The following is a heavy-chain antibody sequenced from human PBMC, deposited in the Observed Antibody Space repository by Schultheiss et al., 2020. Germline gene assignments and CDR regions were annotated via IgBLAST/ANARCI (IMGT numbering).Heavy chain of an antibody. CDR1: GGSISSGDYY. CDR2: IYTSGST. J-gene: IGHJ3*02. V-gene: IGHV4-61*02. Sequence: SQTLSLTCTVSGGSISSGDYYWSWIRQPPGKGLEWIGRIYTSGSTNYNPSLKSRVTISVDTSKNQFSLKLSSVTAADTAVYYCARGGSSSWSHDAFDIWGQGTMVTVSS. D-gene: IGHD6-13*01. CDR3: ARGGSSSWSHDAFDI.